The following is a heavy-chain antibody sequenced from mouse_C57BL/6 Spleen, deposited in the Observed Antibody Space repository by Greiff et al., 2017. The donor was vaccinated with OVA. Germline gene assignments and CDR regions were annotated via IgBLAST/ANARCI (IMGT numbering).Heavy chain of an antibody. CDR3: ARRETGTRAMDY. V-gene: IGHV1-18*01. CDR2: INPNNGGT. J-gene: IGHJ4*01. CDR1: GYTFTDYN. D-gene: IGHD4-1*01. Sequence: EVQLQQSGPELVKPGASVKIPCKASGYTFTDYNMDWVKQSHGKSLEWIGDINPNNGGTIYNQKFKGKATLTVDKSSSTAYMELRSLTSEDTAVYYCARRETGTRAMDYWGQGTSVTVSS.